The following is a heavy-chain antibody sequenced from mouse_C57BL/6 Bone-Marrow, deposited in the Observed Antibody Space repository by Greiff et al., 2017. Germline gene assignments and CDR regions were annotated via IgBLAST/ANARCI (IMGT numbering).Heavy chain of an antibody. J-gene: IGHJ4*01. Sequence: QVQLQQSGAELVKPGASVKISCKASGYTFTDYYINWVKQRPGQGLEWIGKLGPGSGSTYYNEKFKGKATLTADKSSSTAYVQLSSRTSVYSAVYFWARDYDAGYYAMDYWGQGTSVTVSS. CDR3: ARDYDAGYYAMDY. CDR1: GYTFTDYY. D-gene: IGHD2-4*01. CDR2: LGPGSGST. V-gene: IGHV1-77*01.